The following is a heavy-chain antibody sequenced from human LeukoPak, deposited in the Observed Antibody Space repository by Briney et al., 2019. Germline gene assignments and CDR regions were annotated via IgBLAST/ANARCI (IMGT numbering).Heavy chain of an antibody. J-gene: IGHJ6*02. V-gene: IGHV3-64*01. CDR2: ISSNGGST. CDR1: GFTFSSSA. Sequence: PGGSLRLSCAASGFTFSSSAMHWVRQAPGKGLESVSTISSNGGSTYYANSVKGRFPISRDNSKNTLYLQMGSLRAEDTAVYYCARRFLFGGIEGMDVWGQGTTVTVSS. D-gene: IGHD6-13*01. CDR3: ARRFLFGGIEGMDV.